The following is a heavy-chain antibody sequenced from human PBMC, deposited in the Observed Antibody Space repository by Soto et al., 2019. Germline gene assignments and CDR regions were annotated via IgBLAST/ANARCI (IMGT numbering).Heavy chain of an antibody. Sequence: PSETLSLTCTVSGDSISSGDYYWSWIRQPPGKGLEWIGCIYYSGNTDCNPSLKSRVTISVDTSKNQFSLNLSSVTAADSAVYYCAGQPTAGSFYDLGSYYYYYGMDVWGQGTTVTVSS. CDR3: AGQPTAGSFYDLGSYYYYYGMDV. V-gene: IGHV4-30-4*01. CDR1: GDSISSGDYY. J-gene: IGHJ6*02. CDR2: IYYSGNT. D-gene: IGHD3-16*01.